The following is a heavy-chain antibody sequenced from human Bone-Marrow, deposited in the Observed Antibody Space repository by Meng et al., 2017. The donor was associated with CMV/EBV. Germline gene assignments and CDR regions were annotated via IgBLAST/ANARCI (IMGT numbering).Heavy chain of an antibody. D-gene: IGHD5-18*01. CDR3: ARGSDRYGSSLSD. V-gene: IGHV1-2*07. CDR2: INPRSGVT. J-gene: IGHJ4*02. Sequence: ASVKVSCKASGYTFTGYYLHWVRQAPGQGLEWMGWINPRSGVTKYAHKFQGRVSMTRDTSMEVSRLTSDDTAVYYCARGSDRYGSSLSDWGQGKLVTVSS. CDR1: GYTFTGYY.